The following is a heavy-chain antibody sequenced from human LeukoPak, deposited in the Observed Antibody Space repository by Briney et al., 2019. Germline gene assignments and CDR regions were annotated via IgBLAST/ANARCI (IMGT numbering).Heavy chain of an antibody. V-gene: IGHV4-4*07. Sequence: PETLSLTCTISGGSISSYYWNWIRQPAGKGLEWIGRIYTSGSTNYNPSLKSRVTMSVDTSKNQFSLKPSSVTAADTAVYYCARDLRSGSSPIFDYWGQGTLVTVSS. D-gene: IGHD1-26*01. CDR2: IYTSGST. J-gene: IGHJ4*02. CDR1: GGSISSYY. CDR3: ARDLRSGSSPIFDY.